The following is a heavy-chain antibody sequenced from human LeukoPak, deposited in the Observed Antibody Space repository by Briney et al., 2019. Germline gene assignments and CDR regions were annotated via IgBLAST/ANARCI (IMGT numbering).Heavy chain of an antibody. Sequence: GGSLRLSCAASGFTFSSYAMSWVRQAPGKGLEWVSAISGSGGSTYYADSVKGRFTIPRDNSKNTLYLQMNSLRAEDTAVYYCAKGSTSTVTPTDYWGQGTLVTVSS. V-gene: IGHV3-23*01. CDR2: ISGSGGST. CDR3: AKGSTSTVTPTDY. J-gene: IGHJ4*02. CDR1: GFTFSSYA. D-gene: IGHD4-17*01.